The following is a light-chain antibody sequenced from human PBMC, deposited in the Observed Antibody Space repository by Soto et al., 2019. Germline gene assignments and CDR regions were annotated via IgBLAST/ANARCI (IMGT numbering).Light chain of an antibody. J-gene: IGKJ3*01. V-gene: IGKV3-20*01. CDR2: GAS. CDR1: QSVSSTY. Sequence: EIVLTQSPGTLSLFPGDRATLSCRASQSVSSTYLAWYRQRPGQPPSLLIYGASNRATGVPDRFSGSGSETDFTLTISRLEPEDFAVYYCQQYGSSPPGFSFGPGTTVEIK. CDR3: QQYGSSPPGFS.